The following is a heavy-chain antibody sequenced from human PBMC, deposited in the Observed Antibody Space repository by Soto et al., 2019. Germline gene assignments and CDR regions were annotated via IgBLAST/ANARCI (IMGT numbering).Heavy chain of an antibody. J-gene: IGHJ6*02. D-gene: IGHD2-21*02. V-gene: IGHV4-59*01. CDR2: IFHSGSI. CDR3: ARDLWGYCGTDCYPLDV. CDR1: GGSISSYY. Sequence: SETLSLTCTVSGGSISSYYWSWIRQHPEKGLEWIAYIFHSGSIDFNPSLKGRIIISADTSKNQFSLKLNSVTAADTAVYYCARDLWGYCGTDCYPLDVWGQGTTVTVSS.